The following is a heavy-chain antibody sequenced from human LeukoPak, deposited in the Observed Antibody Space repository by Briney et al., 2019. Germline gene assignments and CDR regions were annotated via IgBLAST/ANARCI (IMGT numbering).Heavy chain of an antibody. CDR1: GFTFDDYA. V-gene: IGHV3-43*02. J-gene: IGHJ4*02. CDR3: AKDRYFYDNGGYLDY. D-gene: IGHD3-22*01. Sequence: PGGSLRLSCAASGFTFDDYAMHWVRQAPGEGLEWVSLISGNGVSTYYADSVKGRFTISRDNSKNSLYLQMNSLTTQDTALYYCAKDRYFYDNGGYLDYWGQGTLVTVSS. CDR2: ISGNGVST.